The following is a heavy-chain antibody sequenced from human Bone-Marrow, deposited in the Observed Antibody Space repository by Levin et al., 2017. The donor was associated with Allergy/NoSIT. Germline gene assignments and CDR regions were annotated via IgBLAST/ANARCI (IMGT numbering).Heavy chain of an antibody. J-gene: IGHJ4*02. CDR3: AKGGGSLARQADY. V-gene: IGHV3-30*18. CDR2: ISDDGSNK. Sequence: QSGGSLRLSCAASGFTFSDFGMHWVRQAPGKGLEWVAVISDDGSNKYYAGSVQGRFIISRDNSKNTLYLEVNSLRAEDTAVYYCAKGGGSLARQADYWGQGTQVTVSS. CDR1: GFTFSDFG. D-gene: IGHD5-12*01.